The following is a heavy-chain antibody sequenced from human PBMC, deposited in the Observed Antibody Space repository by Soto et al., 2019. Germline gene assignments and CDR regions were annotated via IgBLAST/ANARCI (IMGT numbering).Heavy chain of an antibody. CDR3: AGWGGHDYKY. J-gene: IGHJ4*02. CDR2: IPNNGSP. Sequence: QVQLQESGPGRVKPSETLSLTCSVSGGSVRTGSYHWSWIRQPPGKGLEWIGFIPNNGSPDYNPSLKSRVVVSIDRSKNQFSLKVNSVTAADTAVYFCAGWGGHDYKYWGQGILVTVSS. V-gene: IGHV4-61*01. CDR1: GGSVRTGSYH. D-gene: IGHD4-4*01.